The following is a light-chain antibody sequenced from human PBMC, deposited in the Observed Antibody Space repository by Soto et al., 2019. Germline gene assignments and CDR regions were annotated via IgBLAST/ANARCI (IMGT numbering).Light chain of an antibody. Sequence: EIVLTQSPGTLSLSPGERATLSYRASQSVSSSYLAWYQQKPGQAPRLLIYDASNRASGIPARFSGSGSGTDFTLTISRLEPEDFAMYYCQQYGYLVTFGGGTKVDIK. CDR2: DAS. V-gene: IGKV3-20*01. J-gene: IGKJ4*01. CDR3: QQYGYLVT. CDR1: QSVSSSY.